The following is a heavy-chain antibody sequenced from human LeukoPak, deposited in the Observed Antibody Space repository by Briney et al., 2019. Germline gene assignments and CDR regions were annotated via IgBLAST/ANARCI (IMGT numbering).Heavy chain of an antibody. Sequence: PAGGSLRLSCAASGFTFRNYVIHWVRQAPGKGLEWVAVTSSDLNVKLYADSVKGRFTISRDNSRSTLYLQMNSLRPEDTAIYYYAREGYYGSGSPPSLYFDYWGQGTLVTVSS. CDR2: TSSDLNVK. V-gene: IGHV3-30-3*01. CDR3: AREGYYGSGSPPSLYFDY. D-gene: IGHD3-10*01. CDR1: GFTFRNYV. J-gene: IGHJ4*02.